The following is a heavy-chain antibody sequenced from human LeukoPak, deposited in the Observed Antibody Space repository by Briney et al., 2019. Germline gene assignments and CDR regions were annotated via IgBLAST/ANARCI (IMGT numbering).Heavy chain of an antibody. CDR3: AGPGVGSGRYGAFDI. CDR1: GGSFSDYY. Sequence: PSETLSLTCAVYGGSFSDYYWSWIRQPPGKGLEWIGEINHSGSTNYNPSLKSRVTISVDTSKNQFSLKLSSVTAADTAVYYCAGPGVGSGRYGAFDIWGQGTMVTVSS. V-gene: IGHV4-34*01. J-gene: IGHJ3*02. CDR2: INHSGST. D-gene: IGHD5-18*01.